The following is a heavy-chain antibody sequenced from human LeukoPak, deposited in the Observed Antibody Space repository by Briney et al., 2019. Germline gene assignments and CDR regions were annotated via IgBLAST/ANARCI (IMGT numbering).Heavy chain of an antibody. CDR1: GYSFTSYW. CDR2: IYPGDSDT. Sequence: GESLQISCKGSGYSFTSYWIGWVRQMPGKGLEWMGIIYPGDSDTRYSPSFQGQVTISADKSISTAYLQWSSLKASDTAMYYCARRGRGILWFGDTHYYYYMDVWGKGTTVTVSS. J-gene: IGHJ6*03. CDR3: ARRGRGILWFGDTHYYYYMDV. V-gene: IGHV5-51*01. D-gene: IGHD3-10*01.